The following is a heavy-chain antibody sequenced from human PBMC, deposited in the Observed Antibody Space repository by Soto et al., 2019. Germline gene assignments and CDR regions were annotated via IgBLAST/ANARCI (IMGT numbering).Heavy chain of an antibody. V-gene: IGHV3-48*03. CDR3: AKASAPGGTYFPLWF. CDR2: ISTTGGHV. J-gene: IGHJ4*02. Sequence: EVRLVESGGDLVKSGGSLRLSCVGSGFLFRNYEMNWVRQAPGKGLEWLAHISTTGGHVSESDSVKGRFTISRDNSKNTLYLQMNSLRAEDTAVYYCAKASAPGGTYFPLWFWGQGTLVTVSS. CDR1: GFLFRNYE. D-gene: IGHD1-26*01.